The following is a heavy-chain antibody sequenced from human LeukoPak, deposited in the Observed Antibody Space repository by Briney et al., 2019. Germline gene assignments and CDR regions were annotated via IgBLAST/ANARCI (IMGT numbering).Heavy chain of an antibody. CDR1: GGSISSYN. V-gene: IGHV4-59*01. CDR3: ARGGRFYGDYNWFDP. J-gene: IGHJ5*02. CDR2: IYYSGST. D-gene: IGHD4-17*01. Sequence: SETLSLTYTVSGGSISSYNWSWIRQPPGKGLEWIGYIYYSGSTNYNPSLKSRVTISVDTSKNQFSLKLSSVTAADTAVYYCARGGRFYGDYNWFDPWGQGTLVTVSS.